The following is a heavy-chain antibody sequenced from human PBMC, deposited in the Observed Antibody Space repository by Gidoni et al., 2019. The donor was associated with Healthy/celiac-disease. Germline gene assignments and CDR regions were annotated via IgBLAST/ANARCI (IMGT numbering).Heavy chain of an antibody. J-gene: IGHJ6*02. CDR1: GYPFTGYY. CDR2: INPNSGGT. CDR3: ARERGSSRRYGMDV. V-gene: IGHV1-2*04. D-gene: IGHD6-13*01. Sequence: QVQLVQSGAEVKKPGASVKVSCKASGYPFTGYYMHWVRQAPGQGLEWMGWINPNSGGTNYAQKFQGWVTMTRDTSISTAYMELSRLRSDDTAVYYCARERGSSRRYGMDVWGQGTTVTVSS.